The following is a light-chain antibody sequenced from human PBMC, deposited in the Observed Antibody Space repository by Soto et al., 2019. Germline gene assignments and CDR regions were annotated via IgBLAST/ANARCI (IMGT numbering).Light chain of an antibody. CDR2: DVS. J-gene: IGKJ2*01. CDR3: QQYSNSVMYT. Sequence: EIVLTQSPGTLSLSPGERATLSCRASQSVRSSFFAWYQQKPGQAPRLLIYDVSVRATGIPDRFSGSGSGTDFTLTINRLEPDDFAVYYCQQYSNSVMYTFGQVTKVDIK. V-gene: IGKV3-20*01. CDR1: QSVRSSF.